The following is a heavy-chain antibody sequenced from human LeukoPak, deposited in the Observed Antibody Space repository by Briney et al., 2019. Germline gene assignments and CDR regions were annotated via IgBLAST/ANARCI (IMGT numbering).Heavy chain of an antibody. J-gene: IGHJ6*03. D-gene: IGHD2-2*01. Sequence: ASVKVSCKASGYTFTSYYMHWVRQAPGQGLEWMGWINPNSGGTNYAQKFQGRVTMTRDTSISTAYMELSRLRSDDTAVYYCARDGIGVCSSTSCYRPDYYYYMDVWGKGTTVTVSS. CDR1: GYTFTSYY. CDR2: INPNSGGT. V-gene: IGHV1-2*02. CDR3: ARDGIGVCSSTSCYRPDYYYYMDV.